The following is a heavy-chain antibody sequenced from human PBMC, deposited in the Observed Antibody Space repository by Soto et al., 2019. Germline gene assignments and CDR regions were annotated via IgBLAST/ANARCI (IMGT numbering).Heavy chain of an antibody. V-gene: IGHV3-33*06. CDR3: AKDGDTRMTMFGGLQPSPLDS. D-gene: IGHD3-3*01. Sequence: QGQLVESGGGVAQPGRSLRLSCAGFASNFGSYSIHWARQAPGKGLEWVAVIWSDGSQIHYTDSVKGRFTVSRDNSKNIVFLQMDRLRIEDSAVYFCAKDGDTRMTMFGGLQPSPLDSWGQGIPVTVSS. J-gene: IGHJ4*02. CDR2: IWSDGSQI. CDR1: ASNFGSYS.